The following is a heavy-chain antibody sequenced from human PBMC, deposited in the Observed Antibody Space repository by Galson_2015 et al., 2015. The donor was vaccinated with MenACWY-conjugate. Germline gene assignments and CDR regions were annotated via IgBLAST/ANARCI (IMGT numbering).Heavy chain of an antibody. D-gene: IGHD1-26*01. CDR1: GFIFNTYW. CDR2: LNPGGSST. J-gene: IGHJ4*02. CDR3: AKSRGASFYFDS. V-gene: IGHV3-74*01. Sequence: SLRLSCAASGFIFNTYWMRWVRHAPGKGLVWVSRLNPGGSSTTYADSVKDRFTISRDNAKNTLYLQMNSLRPEDTAVFYCAKSRGASFYFDSWGQGTLVTVSS.